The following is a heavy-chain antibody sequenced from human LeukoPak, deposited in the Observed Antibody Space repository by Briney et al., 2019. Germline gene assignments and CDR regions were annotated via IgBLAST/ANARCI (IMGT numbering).Heavy chain of an antibody. Sequence: SETLSLTCNVSGYSMRSYYWSWLRQPPGKGLEWIAYFSHSGTTNYNPSLKSRVIISVDTSNHQFSLTLRSVTAADTAVYYCARHLDYDSGGYFYPYFDDWGQGTLVTVSP. CDR2: FSHSGTT. J-gene: IGHJ4*02. CDR1: GYSMRSYY. CDR3: ARHLDYDSGGYFYPYFDD. V-gene: IGHV4-59*08. D-gene: IGHD3-22*01.